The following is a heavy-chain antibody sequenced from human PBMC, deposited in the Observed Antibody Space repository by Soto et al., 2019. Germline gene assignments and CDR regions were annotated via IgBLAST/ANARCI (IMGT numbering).Heavy chain of an antibody. CDR2: ITPIFGTA. Sequence: SVKVSCKASGGTFSSYAISWVRQAPGQGLEWMGGITPIFGTANYAQKFQGRVTITADESTSTAYMELSSLRSEDTAVYYCARGGTYYYDSSGYYTLFDPWGQGTLVTVSS. CDR1: GGTFSSYA. V-gene: IGHV1-69*13. D-gene: IGHD3-22*01. J-gene: IGHJ5*02. CDR3: ARGGTYYYDSSGYYTLFDP.